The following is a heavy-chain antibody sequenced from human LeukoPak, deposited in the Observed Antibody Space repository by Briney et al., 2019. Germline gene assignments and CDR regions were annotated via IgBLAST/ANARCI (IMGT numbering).Heavy chain of an antibody. Sequence: PSETLSLTCTVSGGSISSGRYYWSWIRQPAGKGLEWIGRISTSGSTYYNPSLKSRVTISVDTSKNQFSLKLSSVTAADTAVYYCARDPFEWPHYYMDVWGKGTTVTISS. CDR2: ISTSGST. V-gene: IGHV4-61*02. D-gene: IGHD3-9*01. CDR1: GGSISSGRYY. J-gene: IGHJ6*03. CDR3: ARDPFEWPHYYMDV.